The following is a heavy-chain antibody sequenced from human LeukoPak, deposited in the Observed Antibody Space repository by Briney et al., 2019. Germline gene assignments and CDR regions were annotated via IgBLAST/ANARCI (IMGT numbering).Heavy chain of an antibody. V-gene: IGHV4-34*09. Sequence: LRLSCAASGFTFSSYSMNWIRQPPGKGLEWIGEINHSGSTNYNPSLKSRVTISVDTSKNQFSLKLSPVTAADTAVYYCARVGVARYSSSWTFDYWGQGTLVTVSS. D-gene: IGHD6-13*01. CDR3: ARVGVARYSSSWTFDY. J-gene: IGHJ4*02. CDR1: GFTFSSYS. CDR2: INHSGST.